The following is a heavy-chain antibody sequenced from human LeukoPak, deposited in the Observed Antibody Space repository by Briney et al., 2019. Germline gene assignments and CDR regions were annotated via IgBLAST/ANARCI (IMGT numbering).Heavy chain of an antibody. CDR2: ISYDGSNK. CDR3: ARDPLTPLDTAMAFFDY. Sequence: GGSLRLSCAASGFTFSSYAMHWVRQAPGKGLEWVADISYDGSNKYYADSVKGRFTISRDNSKNTLYLQMNSLRAEDTAVYYCARDPLTPLDTAMAFFDYWGQGTLVTVSS. CDR1: GFTFSSYA. V-gene: IGHV3-30-3*01. D-gene: IGHD5-18*01. J-gene: IGHJ4*02.